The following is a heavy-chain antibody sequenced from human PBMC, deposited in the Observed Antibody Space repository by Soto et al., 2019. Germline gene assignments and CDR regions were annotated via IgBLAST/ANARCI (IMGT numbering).Heavy chain of an antibody. CDR1: GFTFGASA. CDR2: IGSKGETYAT. D-gene: IGHD3-10*01. V-gene: IGHV3-73*01. J-gene: IGHJ5*02. CDR3: ARLGPYASGTYSFRHNRFDP. Sequence: GSLRLSCAASGFTFGASALQWVRQASGKGLEWLGRIGSKGETYATTYAASVKGRFTISRDDSKKTAYLQMNSLESEDTAVYYCARLGPYASGTYSFRHNRFDPWGQGTLVTVSS.